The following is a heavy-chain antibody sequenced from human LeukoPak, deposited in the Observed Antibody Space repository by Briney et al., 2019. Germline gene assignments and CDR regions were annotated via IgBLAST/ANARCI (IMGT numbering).Heavy chain of an antibody. J-gene: IGHJ6*03. CDR1: GFTFRSDS. V-gene: IGHV3-21*01. CDR3: ASYLRGYMDA. CDR2: ISSSSSYI. Sequence: GGCLRLSCAASGFTFRSDSMKGGRQGPGEGGERVSGISSSSSYIYYTESVKGRFTIYRDNAKTSLYLQMNSLRPEDTAVYYCASYLRGYMDACGKGTPVTVSS. D-gene: IGHD3-10*01.